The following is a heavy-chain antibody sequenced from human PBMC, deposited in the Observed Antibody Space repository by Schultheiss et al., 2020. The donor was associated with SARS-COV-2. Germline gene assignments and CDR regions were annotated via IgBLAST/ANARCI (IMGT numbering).Heavy chain of an antibody. CDR2: IYYSGST. J-gene: IGHJ4*02. Sequence: SETLSLTCTVSGGSISSYYWSWIRQPPGKGLEWIGYIYYSGSTYYNPSLKSRVTISVDTSKNQFSLKLSSVTAADTAVYYCAKGAEIQLWLSLFDYWGQGTLVTVSS. CDR1: GGSISSYY. D-gene: IGHD5-18*01. V-gene: IGHV4-59*12. CDR3: AKGAEIQLWLSLFDY.